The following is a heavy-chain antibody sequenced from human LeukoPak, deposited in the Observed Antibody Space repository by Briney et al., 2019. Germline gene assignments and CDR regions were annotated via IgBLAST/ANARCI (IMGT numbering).Heavy chain of an antibody. CDR1: GGSISSSSYY. D-gene: IGHD3-16*01. CDR2: LYYSGST. CDR3: ATAVGVWGAFDI. V-gene: IGHV4-39*07. Sequence: PSETLSLTCTVSGGSISSSSYYWGWIRQPPGKGLEWIGSLYYSGSTYYNPSLKSRVTISVDTSKNQLSLKLSSVTAADTAVYYCATAVGVWGAFDIWGQGTMVTVSS. J-gene: IGHJ3*02.